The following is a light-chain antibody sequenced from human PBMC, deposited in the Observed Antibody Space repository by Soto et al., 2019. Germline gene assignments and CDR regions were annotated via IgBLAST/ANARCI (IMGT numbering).Light chain of an antibody. J-gene: IGKJ5*01. V-gene: IGKV3-15*01. CDR3: QQHTDWPPIT. CDR1: QSVNTK. Sequence: EIVMTQSPATLSVSPGEIATLSGSASQSVNTKLAWYQQKPGQPPRLLIYSASNRATGVPARFSGSGSGTDFILTISSLQSEDVAVYYCQQHTDWPPITCGQGQRREIK. CDR2: SAS.